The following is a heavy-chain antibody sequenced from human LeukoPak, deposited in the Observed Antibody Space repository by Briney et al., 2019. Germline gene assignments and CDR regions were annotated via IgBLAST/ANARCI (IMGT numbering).Heavy chain of an antibody. J-gene: IGHJ4*02. CDR1: GYTVTGYY. Sequence: GASVKVSCKASGYTVTGYYMHWVRQAPGQGLEWMGWINPNSGGTNYAQKFQGRVTMTRDTSISTAYMELSRLRSDDTAVYYCARDPPYYDFWSGADDYWGQGTLVTVSS. CDR3: ARDPPYYDFWSGADDY. CDR2: INPNSGGT. V-gene: IGHV1-2*02. D-gene: IGHD3-3*01.